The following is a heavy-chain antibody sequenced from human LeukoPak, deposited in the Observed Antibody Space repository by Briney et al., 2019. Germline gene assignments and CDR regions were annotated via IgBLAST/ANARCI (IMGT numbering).Heavy chain of an antibody. J-gene: IGHJ6*02. CDR3: ASHLPSGGSGFWSGYYWSYYYYGMDV. D-gene: IGHD3-3*01. V-gene: IGHV1-69*13. CDR2: IIPIFGTA. Sequence: SVKVSCKTSGYTFTSYGISWVRQAPGQGLEWMGGIIPIFGTANYAQKFQGRVTITADESTSTAYMELSSLRSEDTAVYYCASHLPSGGSGFWSGYYWSYYYYGMDVWGQGTTVTVSS. CDR1: GYTFTSYG.